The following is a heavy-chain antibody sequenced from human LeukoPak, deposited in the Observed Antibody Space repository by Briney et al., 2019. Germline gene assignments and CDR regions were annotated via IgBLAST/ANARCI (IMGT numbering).Heavy chain of an antibody. D-gene: IGHD6-13*01. J-gene: IGHJ5*02. V-gene: IGHV4-61*02. CDR1: GGSISSGSYY. CDR2: IYTSGST. Sequence: SETLSLTCTVSGGSISSGSYYWSWIRQRAGKGLEWIGRIYTSGSTNYNPSLKSRVTISVDTSKNQFSLKLSSVTAADTAVYYCARAGIAAAGRGSFVPWGQGTLVTVSS. CDR3: ARAGIAAAGRGSFVP.